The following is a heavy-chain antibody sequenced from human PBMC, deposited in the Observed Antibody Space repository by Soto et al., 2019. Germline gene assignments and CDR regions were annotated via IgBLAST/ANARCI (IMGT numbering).Heavy chain of an antibody. J-gene: IGHJ6*02. CDR3: AKDLATSSSCAMDV. Sequence: GGSLRLSCAASGFTIGNYAMRWVRQAPGKGLEWVSTVSGGTTAYADSVKGRFIISRDNSINALYLQMGSLTAEDTALYYCAKDLATSSSCAMDVWGQGTSVTVSS. V-gene: IGHV3-23*01. CDR2: VSGGTT. D-gene: IGHD5-12*01. CDR1: GFTIGNYA.